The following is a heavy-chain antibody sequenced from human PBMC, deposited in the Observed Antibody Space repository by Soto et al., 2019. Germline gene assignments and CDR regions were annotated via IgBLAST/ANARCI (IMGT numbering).Heavy chain of an antibody. V-gene: IGHV4-59*01. Sequence: TPEKLSLTCTVSGGSISSYYWSWIRQPPGKGLEWIGYIYYSGSTNYNPSLKSRVTISVDTSKNQFSLKLSSVTAADTAVYYCARVFGGYSYAYVPVDFGGQGPMVT. D-gene: IGHD5-18*01. CDR2: IYYSGST. CDR1: GGSISSYY. J-gene: IGHJ3*01. CDR3: ARVFGGYSYAYVPVDF.